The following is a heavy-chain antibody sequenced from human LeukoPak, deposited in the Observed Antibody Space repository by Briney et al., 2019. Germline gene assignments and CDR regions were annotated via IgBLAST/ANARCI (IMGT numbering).Heavy chain of an antibody. CDR3: ASNNGTVFDY. CDR1: GDFITAYY. D-gene: IGHD1-26*01. J-gene: IGHJ4*02. Sequence: SETLSLTCTVSGDFITAYYWSWIRQPPGKGLEWIGYVYYSGSTEYNPSLRSRVTISLEMSKHQFSLNLTSVTAADTAVYYFASNNGTVFDYWGQGALVTVSS. V-gene: IGHV4-59*01. CDR2: VYYSGST.